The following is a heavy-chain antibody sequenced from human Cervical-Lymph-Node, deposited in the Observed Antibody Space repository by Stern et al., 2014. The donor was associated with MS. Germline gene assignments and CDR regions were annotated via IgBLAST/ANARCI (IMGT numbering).Heavy chain of an antibody. J-gene: IGHJ4*02. CDR2: LSNEGSKQ. CDR1: GFIFSSYA. CDR3: ARDTCRGGGCYFRY. V-gene: IGHV3-30-3*01. Sequence: QVQLVQSGGGVVQPGRSLRLSCAASGFIFSSYAMHWVRQAPGKGLDWVAFLSNEGSKQFYADSVKGRFTISRDNSNNTLYLQMNSLRPEDTAVYYCARDTCRGGGCYFRYWGQGILITVPS. D-gene: IGHD2-15*01.